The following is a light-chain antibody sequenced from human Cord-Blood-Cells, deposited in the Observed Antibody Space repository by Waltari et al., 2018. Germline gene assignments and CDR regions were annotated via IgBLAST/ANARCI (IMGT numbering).Light chain of an antibody. CDR3: SSYTSSSTVV. J-gene: IGLJ2*01. CDR2: DVS. Sequence: QFALTPPASVSGSPGQSIPISCTGTSRDVGGYNLVPWYQQHPGKAPKLMIYDVSNRPSGVSNRFSGSKSGNTASLTISGLQAEDEADYYCSSYTSSSTVVFGGGTKLTVL. CDR1: SRDVGGYNL. V-gene: IGLV2-14*01.